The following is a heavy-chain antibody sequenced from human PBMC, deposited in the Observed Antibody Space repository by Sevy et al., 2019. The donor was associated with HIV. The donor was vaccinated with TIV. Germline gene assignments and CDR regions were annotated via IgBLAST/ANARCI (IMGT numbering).Heavy chain of an antibody. CDR2: INHSGST. Sequence: SETLSLTCAVYGGSFSGYYWSWIRQPPGKGLEWIGEINHSGSTNYNASLKSRVTISVDTSKNQFSLKLSSVTAADTAVYYCARVRRFGGGEFDYWGQGTLVTVSS. CDR1: GGSFSGYY. J-gene: IGHJ4*02. V-gene: IGHV4-34*01. CDR3: ARVRRFGGGEFDY. D-gene: IGHD3-10*01.